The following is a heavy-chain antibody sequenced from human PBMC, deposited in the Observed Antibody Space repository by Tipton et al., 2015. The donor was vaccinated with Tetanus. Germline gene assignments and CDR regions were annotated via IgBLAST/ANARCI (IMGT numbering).Heavy chain of an antibody. CDR1: GFKFDDHA. J-gene: IGHJ4*02. D-gene: IGHD5-18*01. Sequence: SLRLSCAASGFKFDDHAMHWVRQVPGKGLEWISGINWNSGRIGYADSVKGRFTISRDNAKKSVDLQMDSLTAEDTALYHCTKDMAFGYSLIFDSWGQGILVTVSS. V-gene: IGHV3-9*01. CDR3: TKDMAFGYSLIFDS. CDR2: INWNSGRI.